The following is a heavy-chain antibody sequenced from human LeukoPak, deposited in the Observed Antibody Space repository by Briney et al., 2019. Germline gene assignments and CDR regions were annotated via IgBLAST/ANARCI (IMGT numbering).Heavy chain of an antibody. J-gene: IGHJ4*02. CDR3: ARGSRRLSSLPGDSFDY. CDR1: GGTFSSYA. CDR2: IIPIFGTA. V-gene: IGHV1-69*13. Sequence: ASVKVSCKASGGTFSSYAISWVRQAPGQGLEWMGGIIPIFGTANYAQKFQGRVTITADESTSTAYMELSSLRSEDTAVYYCARGSRRLSSLPGDSFDYWGQGNLVTVSS. D-gene: IGHD2-2*01.